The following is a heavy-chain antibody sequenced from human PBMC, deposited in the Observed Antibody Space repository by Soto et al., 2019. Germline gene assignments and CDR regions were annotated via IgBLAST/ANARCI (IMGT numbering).Heavy chain of an antibody. Sequence: ASVKVSCKASGGTFSSYTISWVRQAPGQGLEWMGRIIPILGIANYAQKFQGRVTITADKSTSTAYMELSSLRSEDTAVYYCATLSSVMMYYFDYWGQGTLVTVSS. CDR2: IIPILGIA. J-gene: IGHJ4*02. CDR1: GGTFSSYT. D-gene: IGHD3-10*01. V-gene: IGHV1-69*02. CDR3: ATLSSVMMYYFDY.